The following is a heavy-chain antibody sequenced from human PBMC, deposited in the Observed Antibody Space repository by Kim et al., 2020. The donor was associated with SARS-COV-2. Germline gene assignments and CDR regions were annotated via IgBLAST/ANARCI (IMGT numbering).Heavy chain of an antibody. D-gene: IGHD3-10*01. V-gene: IGHV1-8*01. J-gene: IGHJ4*02. CDR3: ARGGRWFGSGSYYIDY. Sequence: KCQGRVTMTRNTSISTAYMELSSLRSEDTAVYYCARGGRWFGSGSYYIDYWGQGTLVTVSS.